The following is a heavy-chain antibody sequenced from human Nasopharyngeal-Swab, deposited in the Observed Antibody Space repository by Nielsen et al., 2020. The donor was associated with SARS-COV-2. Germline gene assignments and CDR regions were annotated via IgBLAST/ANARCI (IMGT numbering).Heavy chain of an antibody. CDR2: IDTGGTRT. D-gene: IGHD4-23*01. CDR1: GFSFSSFW. Sequence: GGSLRLSCAASGFSFSSFWMHWVRQVPGEGLVWVSRIDTGGTRTDYAESVKGRFTISRDNAKNTLYLQMNNLRPEDTAVYYCARDIGGFGGYWGQGTLVIVSS. V-gene: IGHV3-74*01. CDR3: ARDIGGFGGY. J-gene: IGHJ4*01.